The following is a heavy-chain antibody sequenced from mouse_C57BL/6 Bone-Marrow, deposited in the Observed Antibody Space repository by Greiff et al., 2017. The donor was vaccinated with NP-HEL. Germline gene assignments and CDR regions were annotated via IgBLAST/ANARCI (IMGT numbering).Heavy chain of an antibody. CDR1: GYTFTSYW. CDR2: IDPSDSET. D-gene: IGHD2-5*01. CDR3: ALYSNFYYFDY. Sequence: QVQLQQPGAELVRPGSSVKLSCKASGYTFTSYWMHWVKQRPIQGLEWIGNIDPSDSETHYNQKFKDKATLTVDKSSSTAYMQLSSLTSEDSAVYYCALYSNFYYFDYWGQGTTLTVSS. V-gene: IGHV1-52*01. J-gene: IGHJ2*01.